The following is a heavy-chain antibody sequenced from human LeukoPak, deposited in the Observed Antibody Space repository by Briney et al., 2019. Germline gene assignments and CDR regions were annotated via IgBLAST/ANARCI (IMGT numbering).Heavy chain of an antibody. V-gene: IGHV3-21*01. CDR1: GFTFSSYS. J-gene: IGHJ6*02. CDR2: ISSSSSYI. D-gene: IGHD3-3*01. CDR3: AKDLDGKHYYYSMDV. Sequence: PGGSLRLSCAASGFTFSSYSMNWVRQAPGKGPEWVSSISSSSSYIYYADSVKGRFTISRDNAKNSLYLQMNSLRAEDTAVYYCAKDLDGKHYYYSMDVWGQGTTVTVSS.